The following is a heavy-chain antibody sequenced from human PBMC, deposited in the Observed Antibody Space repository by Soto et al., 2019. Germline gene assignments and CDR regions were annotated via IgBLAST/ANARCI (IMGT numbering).Heavy chain of an antibody. CDR1: GFTFSSFW. J-gene: IGHJ4*02. CDR3: ARGGVPAAMSY. Sequence: EVQLVESGGGLVQPGGSLRLSCAASGFTFSSFWMHWVRQAPGEGLVWVSRINSDGSNTNYADSVKGRFTISRDNAKNKRYLQMNSLRAEDTAVYYCARGGVPAAMSYWGQGTLVTVSS. V-gene: IGHV3-74*01. CDR2: INSDGSNT. D-gene: IGHD2-2*01.